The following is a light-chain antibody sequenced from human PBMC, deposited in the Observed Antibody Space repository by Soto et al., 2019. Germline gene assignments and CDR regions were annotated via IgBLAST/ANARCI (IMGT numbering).Light chain of an antibody. V-gene: IGLV2-23*01. CDR2: EGS. J-gene: IGLJ1*01. CDR1: SSVVGSYNL. CDR3: CSYAGSSSYV. Sequence: QSVLTQPAPVSGSPGQSITLSCTGTSSVVGSYNLVSWYQQHPGKAPKLMIYEGSKRPSGVSNRFSGSKSGNTASLTISGLQAEDEADYYCCSYAGSSSYVFGTGTKVTVL.